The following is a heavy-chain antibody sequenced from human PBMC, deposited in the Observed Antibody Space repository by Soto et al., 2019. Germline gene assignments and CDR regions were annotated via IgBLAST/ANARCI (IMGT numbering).Heavy chain of an antibody. J-gene: IGHJ5*02. CDR2: IFYTGAT. CDR3: AREGRHSGGMRESWFDP. CDR1: GDSISSRSHY. D-gene: IGHD3-10*01. V-gene: IGHV4-31*11. Sequence: TLSLTCAVSGDSISSRSHYWNWIRRVPGKGLEFIGYIFYTGATYYNPSLRCRISMSVDTSKNQFSLTLRSVTAADTAIYYCAREGRHSGGMRESWFDPWGQGTQVTVSS.